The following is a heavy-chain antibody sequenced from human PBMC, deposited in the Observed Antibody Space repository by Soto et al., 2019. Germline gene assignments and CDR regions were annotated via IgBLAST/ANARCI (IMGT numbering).Heavy chain of an antibody. CDR2: ISAYNGNT. Sequence: QVQLVQSGAEVKKPGASVKVSCKASGYTFASYAISWMRQAPGQGLERMGWISAYNGNTNYAQKLQGRVTMTTDTSTSTADMELRSLSSYDTDVYYGSGDPPPPDYWGQGTLGTVSS. CDR1: GYTFASYA. J-gene: IGHJ4*02. V-gene: IGHV1-18*01. CDR3: SGDPPPPDY.